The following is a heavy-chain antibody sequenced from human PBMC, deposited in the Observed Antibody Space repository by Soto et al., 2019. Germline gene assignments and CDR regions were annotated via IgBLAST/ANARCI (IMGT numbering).Heavy chain of an antibody. CDR3: ARGGVDTVTFDY. D-gene: IGHD5-18*01. J-gene: IGHJ4*02. CDR1: GGSLNNYL. Sequence: QVQLVQSGAEMKKPGSSVKVSCKASGGSLNNYLITWVPQAPGQGLEWLGEIVPLSGATNSAQKFQGRVTITADDSTKTAYMELRSLRPEDTAMYFCARGGVDTVTFDYWGQGTLVTVSS. CDR2: IVPLSGAT. V-gene: IGHV1-69*01.